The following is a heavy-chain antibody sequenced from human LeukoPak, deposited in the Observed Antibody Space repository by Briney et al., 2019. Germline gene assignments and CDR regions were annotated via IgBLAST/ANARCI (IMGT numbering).Heavy chain of an antibody. Sequence: SQTLSLTCTVSGGSISSGDYYWSWIRQPPGKGLEWIGYIYYSGSTNYNPSLKSRVTISVDTSKNQFSLKLSPVTAADTAVYYCARGNVLRFLEWLFWGQGTLVTVSS. J-gene: IGHJ4*02. CDR1: GGSISSGDYY. V-gene: IGHV4-30-4*01. D-gene: IGHD3-3*01. CDR3: ARGNVLRFLEWLF. CDR2: IYYSGST.